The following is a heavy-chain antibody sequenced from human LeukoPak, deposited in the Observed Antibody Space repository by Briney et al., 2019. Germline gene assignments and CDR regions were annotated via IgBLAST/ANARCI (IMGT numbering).Heavy chain of an antibody. CDR1: GGSVSSGSYY. D-gene: IGHD6-13*01. V-gene: IGHV4-61*01. J-gene: IGHJ4*02. Sequence: SETLSLTCTVSGGSVSSGSYYWSWIRQPPGKGLEGVGYIDYSGSTNYNLSLKSRLTISVDTSKNQFSLKLSSVTAADTAVYYCARMYSSSWYLDYWGQGTLVTVSS. CDR2: IDYSGST. CDR3: ARMYSSSWYLDY.